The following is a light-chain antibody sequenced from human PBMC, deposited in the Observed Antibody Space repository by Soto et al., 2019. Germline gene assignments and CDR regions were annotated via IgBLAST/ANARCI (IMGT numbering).Light chain of an antibody. CDR3: CSYAGSYPYV. V-gene: IGLV2-11*01. J-gene: IGLJ1*01. Sequence: QSVLTQPRSVSGSPGQSVTISCTGTSSDVGGYNYVSWYQQHPGKAPKLMIYDVNKRPSGVPDRFSGSKSGNTASLPISGLQAEDEADYYCCSYAGSYPYVFGTGTKLTGL. CDR2: DVN. CDR1: SSDVGGYNY.